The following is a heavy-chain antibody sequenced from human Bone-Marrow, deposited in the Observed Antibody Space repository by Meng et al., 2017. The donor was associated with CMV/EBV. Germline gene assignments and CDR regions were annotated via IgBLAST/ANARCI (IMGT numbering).Heavy chain of an antibody. V-gene: IGHV3-66*02. CDR2: IHSGGTT. D-gene: IGHD6-13*01. Sequence: GESLKISCAASRFSVNTNYMSWVRQTPGKGLEWVSIIHSGGTTHYADSVRGRFTISRDHTKNTLYLQMTSLRPDDPGVYYCARSLNTAADYWGQGTLVTVSS. J-gene: IGHJ4*02. CDR1: RFSVNTNY. CDR3: ARSLNTAADY.